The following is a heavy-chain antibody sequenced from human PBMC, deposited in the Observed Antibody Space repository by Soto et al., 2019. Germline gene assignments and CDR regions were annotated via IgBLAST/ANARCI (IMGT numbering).Heavy chain of an antibody. CDR1: CGSFSGYY. J-gene: IGHJ3*02. CDR2: INHSGST. Sequence: PSETLSLTCAVYCGSFSGYYWSWIRQPPGKGLEWIGEINHSGSTNYNPSLKSRVTISVDTSKNQFSLKLSSVTAADTAVYYCARPRSSIAAGGAFDIWGQGTMVTVS. V-gene: IGHV4-34*01. D-gene: IGHD6-6*01. CDR3: ARPRSSIAAGGAFDI.